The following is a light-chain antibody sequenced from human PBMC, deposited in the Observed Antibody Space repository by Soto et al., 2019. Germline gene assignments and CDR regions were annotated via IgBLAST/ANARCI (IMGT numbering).Light chain of an antibody. V-gene: IGLV1-44*01. Sequence: QSVLTQPPSASGTPGQRATISCCGSNSNIGSDIVNCYQLLPGAAPEVLINTTNQRPSGVPERFSGSKSGTSASLAISGLQPEDEANSSCATWDGGLSGPFVFGPGTKVTV. CDR3: ATWDGGLSGPFV. CDR2: TTN. J-gene: IGLJ1*01. CDR1: NSNIGSDI.